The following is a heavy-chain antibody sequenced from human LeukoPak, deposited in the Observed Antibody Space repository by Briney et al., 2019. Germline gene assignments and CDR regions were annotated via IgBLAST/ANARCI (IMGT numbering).Heavy chain of an antibody. D-gene: IGHD3-16*01. V-gene: IGHV1-69*06. CDR2: VIPLFGTT. CDR1: GGSFTSYA. CDR3: ARGPNWAYFFDY. J-gene: IGHJ4*02. Sequence: SVKVSCKASGGSFTSYAFSWVRQAPGQGLEWMGGVIPLFGTTHYAENFQGRLTLIADRSTSTVFMELMSLRSDDTAVYFCARGPNWAYFFDYWCQGTLLTVSS.